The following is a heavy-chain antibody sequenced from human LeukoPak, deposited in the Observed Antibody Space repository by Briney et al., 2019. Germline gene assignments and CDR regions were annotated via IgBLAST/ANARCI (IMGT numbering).Heavy chain of an antibody. Sequence: PGGSLRLSCAASGFTFSSYEMNWVRQAPGKGLEWISYISSSGSTVYYADSVKGRFTISRDNAKNSLYLQMNSLRAEDTALYYCAPRPRYCSSNSCAWGQGTLVTVSS. CDR2: ISSSGSTV. CDR1: GFTFSSYE. J-gene: IGHJ5*02. D-gene: IGHD2-2*01. V-gene: IGHV3-48*03. CDR3: APRPRYCSSNSCA.